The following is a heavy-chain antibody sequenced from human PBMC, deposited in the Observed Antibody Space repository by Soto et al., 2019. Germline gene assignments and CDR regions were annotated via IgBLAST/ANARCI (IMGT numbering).Heavy chain of an antibody. J-gene: IGHJ2*01. CDR3: AVTPNCGRDCSAASYWYFDI. CDR2: ISGDSGRT. CDR1: ELTFGNYA. Sequence: EVQLLESGGGLVQPGGSVRLSCAASELTFGNYAMSWVRQAPGKGLEWVSAISGDSGRTYYADSVKGRFTISRDNSKNTLYLQMNTLRAEDTAVYYCAVTPNCGRDCSAASYWYFDIWGRGTLVTVSS. D-gene: IGHD2-21*02. V-gene: IGHV3-23*01.